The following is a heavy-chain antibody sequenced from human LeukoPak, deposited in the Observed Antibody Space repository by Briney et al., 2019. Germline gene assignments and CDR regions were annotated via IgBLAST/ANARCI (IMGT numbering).Heavy chain of an antibody. CDR1: GFSFSTYW. CDR3: AKDLSRRIYYGSGSYSPYFDY. CDR2: IKEDGSEK. Sequence: GGSLRLSCVASGFSFSTYWMSWVRQAPGKGLEWVANIKEDGSEKYYADSVKGRFTISRDNSKNTLYLQMNSLRAEDTAVYYCAKDLSRRIYYGSGSYSPYFDYWGQGTLVTVSS. V-gene: IGHV3-7*01. J-gene: IGHJ4*02. D-gene: IGHD3-10*01.